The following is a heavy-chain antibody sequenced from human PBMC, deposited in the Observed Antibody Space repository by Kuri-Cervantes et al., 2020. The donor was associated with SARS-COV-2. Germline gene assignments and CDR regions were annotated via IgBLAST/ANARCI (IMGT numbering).Heavy chain of an antibody. Sequence: SETLSLTCTVSGGSISSSSYYWGWIRQPPGKGLEWIGSIYYSGSTYYNPSLKSRVTISVDTSTNQFSLRLSSVTAADTAVYYCARVVPAADEGLYYYYMDVWGKGTTVTVSS. CDR1: GGSISSSSYY. V-gene: IGHV4-39*07. D-gene: IGHD2-2*01. CDR3: ARVVPAADEGLYYYYMDV. J-gene: IGHJ6*03. CDR2: IYYSGST.